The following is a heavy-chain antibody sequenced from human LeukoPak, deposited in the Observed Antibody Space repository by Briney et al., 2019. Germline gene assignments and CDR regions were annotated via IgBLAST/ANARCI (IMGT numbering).Heavy chain of an antibody. CDR3: ARGPWPNWYYYDSSGYRDLDAFDI. J-gene: IGHJ3*02. Sequence: ASVKVSCKASGYTFTGYYMHWVRQAPGQGLEWMGRINPNSGGTNYAQKFQGRVTMTRDTSISTAYTELSRLRSNDTAVYYCARGPWPNWYYYDSSGYRDLDAFDIWGQGTMVTVSS. CDR1: GYTFTGYY. V-gene: IGHV1-2*06. CDR2: INPNSGGT. D-gene: IGHD3-22*01.